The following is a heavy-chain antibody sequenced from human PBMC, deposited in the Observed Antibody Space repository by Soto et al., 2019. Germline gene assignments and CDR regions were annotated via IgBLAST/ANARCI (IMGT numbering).Heavy chain of an antibody. J-gene: IGHJ4*02. D-gene: IGHD3-22*01. CDR3: AREWLYDSSGYYDY. Sequence: SETLSLTCTVSGGSISSGGYYWSWIRQHPGKGLEWIGYIYYSGSTYYNPSLKSRVTISVDTSKNQFSLKLSSVTAADTAVYYCAREWLYDSSGYYDYWGQGTLVTVSS. V-gene: IGHV4-31*03. CDR2: IYYSGST. CDR1: GGSISSGGYY.